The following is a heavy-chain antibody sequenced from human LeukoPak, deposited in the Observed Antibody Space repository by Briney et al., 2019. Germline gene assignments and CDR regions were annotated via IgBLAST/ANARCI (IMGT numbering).Heavy chain of an antibody. V-gene: IGHV4-31*03. CDR1: GGSISSGGYY. J-gene: IGHJ5*02. CDR2: IYYSGST. CDR3: ARGREHYGSNVRFDP. Sequence: SETLSLTCTVSGGSISSGGYYWSWIRQHPGTGLEWVGYIYYSGSTYYNPSLKSRVTISVDTSKNQFSPKLSSVTAADTAVYYCARGREHYGSNVRFDPWGQGTLVTVSS. D-gene: IGHD3-10*01.